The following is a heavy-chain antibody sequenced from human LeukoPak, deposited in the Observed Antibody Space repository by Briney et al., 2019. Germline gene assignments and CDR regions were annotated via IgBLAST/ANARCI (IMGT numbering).Heavy chain of an antibody. CDR1: GYTFTNYA. CDR2: INTGYSNT. J-gene: IGHJ5*02. CDR3: ARDSYMAAADTWFDP. V-gene: IGHV1-3*04. Sequence: ASVTVSCKASGYTFTNYAIHWVRQAPGQRVEWMGWINTGYSNTKYSQKFQGRVTITSDTSASTACMEVRSLTSEDTAIYYCARDSYMAAADTWFDPWGQGTLVTVSS. D-gene: IGHD6-13*01.